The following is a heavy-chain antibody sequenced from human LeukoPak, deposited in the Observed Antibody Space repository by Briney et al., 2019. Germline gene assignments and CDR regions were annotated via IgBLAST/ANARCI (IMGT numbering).Heavy chain of an antibody. D-gene: IGHD6-6*01. Sequence: SETLSLTCTVSGGSISSYYWSWIRQPQGKGLEWIGYIYYSGSTNYNPSLKSRVTISVDTSKNQFSLKLSSVTAADTAVYYCARGCVAAPHYWGQGTLVTVSS. V-gene: IGHV4-59*01. CDR1: GGSISSYY. CDR2: IYYSGST. J-gene: IGHJ4*02. CDR3: ARGCVAAPHY.